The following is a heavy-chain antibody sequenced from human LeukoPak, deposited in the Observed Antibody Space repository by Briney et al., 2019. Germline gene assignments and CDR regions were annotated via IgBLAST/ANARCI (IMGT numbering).Heavy chain of an antibody. CDR3: SRDPNGDYVGAFEFQR. CDR2: IGGSGGT. Sequence: GGSLRLSCVVSGLTFSYYAMTWVRQAPGRGLEWVSSIGGSGGTNYADSVRGRFTISRDNSRNTLYLQMNSLRAGDTAVYYCSRDPNGDYVGAFEFQRWGQGTLVTVSS. CDR1: GLTFSYYA. V-gene: IGHV3-23*01. D-gene: IGHD4-17*01. J-gene: IGHJ1*01.